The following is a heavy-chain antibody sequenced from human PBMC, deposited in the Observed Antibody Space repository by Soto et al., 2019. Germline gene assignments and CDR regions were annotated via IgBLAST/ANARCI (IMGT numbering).Heavy chain of an antibody. J-gene: IGHJ6*03. CDR2: ISESGGST. V-gene: IGHV3-23*01. CDR3: AKVLKYYYYYMDV. CDR1: GFTFSYYA. Sequence: GGSLRLSCAASGFTFSYYAMNWVRQTPGKGLEWVSVISESGGSTNYADSVKGRFTISRDNSKSTVYLQMNSLRAEDTAVYYCAKVLKYYYYYMDVWGKGTTVTVSS.